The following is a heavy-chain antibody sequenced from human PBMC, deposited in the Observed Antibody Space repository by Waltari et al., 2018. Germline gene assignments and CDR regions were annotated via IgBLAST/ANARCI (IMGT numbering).Heavy chain of an antibody. CDR2: INPNRGGT. CDR1: GYTFTDYY. Sequence: QVQLVQSGAEVKKPGASVKVSCKASGYTFTDYYMHWVRQAPGQGLEWMGWINPNRGGTNYVQKFQGRVTMTRDTSISTAYMELTSLRSDDTAVYYCARGALAESNSNLGFQHWGQGTLVSVSS. D-gene: IGHD5-18*01. J-gene: IGHJ1*01. CDR3: ARGALAESNSNLGFQH. V-gene: IGHV1-2*02.